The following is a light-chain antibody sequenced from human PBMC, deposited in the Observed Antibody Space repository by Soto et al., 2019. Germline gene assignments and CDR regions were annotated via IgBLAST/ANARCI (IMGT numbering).Light chain of an antibody. Sequence: QAVVTQEPSLTVSPGGTVTLTCGSSAGPVTSGHYPYWLQQKPGQAPRTLIYDTNNKHSWTPARFSGSLLGGKAALTLSGAQPEDEADYYCLLSYGPDWVFGGGTKLTVL. CDR2: DTN. J-gene: IGLJ3*02. CDR1: AGPVTSGHY. V-gene: IGLV7-46*01. CDR3: LLSYGPDWV.